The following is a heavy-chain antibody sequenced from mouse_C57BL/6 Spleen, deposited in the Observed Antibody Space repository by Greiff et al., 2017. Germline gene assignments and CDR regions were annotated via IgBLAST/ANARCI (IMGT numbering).Heavy chain of an antibody. Sequence: EVKVVESGGGLVQPGGSLKLSCAASGFTFSDYGMAWVRQAPRKGPEWVAFISNLAYSIYYADTVTGRFTISRENAKNTLYLEMSSLRSEDTAMYYCARSQDGYYDWYFDVWGTGTTVTVSS. V-gene: IGHV5-15*01. CDR1: GFTFSDYG. CDR3: ARSQDGYYDWYFDV. J-gene: IGHJ1*03. CDR2: ISNLAYSI. D-gene: IGHD2-3*01.